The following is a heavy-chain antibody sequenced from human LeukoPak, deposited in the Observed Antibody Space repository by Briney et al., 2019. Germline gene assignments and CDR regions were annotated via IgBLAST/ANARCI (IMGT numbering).Heavy chain of an antibody. Sequence: GGSLRLSCAASGFTFSTYSMNWVRQAPGKWLEWVSSISTSSSYIYYADSVKGRFTISRDNTKNSLSLRMDSLRDDDTAVYYCSRSLEYSGQGTLVTVSS. V-gene: IGHV3-21*01. CDR2: ISTSSSYI. J-gene: IGHJ4*02. CDR1: GFTFSTYS. CDR3: SRSLEY.